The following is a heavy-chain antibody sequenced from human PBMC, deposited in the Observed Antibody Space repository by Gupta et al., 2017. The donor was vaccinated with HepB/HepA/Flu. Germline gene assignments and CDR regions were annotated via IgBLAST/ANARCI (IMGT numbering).Heavy chain of an antibody. D-gene: IGHD4-17*01. CDR3: AKEPLTTMTIHYFDC. J-gene: IGHJ4*02. CDR2: ISYDGTYQ. V-gene: IGHV3-30-3*01. Sequence: QVQLVESGGGVVQPGRSLRLSCAASGFIFCGFAMHWVRQAPGKGLEWVAVISYDGTYQDVADSVKGRFTISRDNSKNTLYLHMNSLRGEDTAVYYCAKEPLTTMTIHYFDCWGQGTLVTVSS. CDR1: GFIFCGFA.